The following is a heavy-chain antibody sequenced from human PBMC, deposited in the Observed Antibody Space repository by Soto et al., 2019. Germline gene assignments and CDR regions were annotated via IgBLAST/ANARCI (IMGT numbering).Heavy chain of an antibody. CDR2: INHSGST. V-gene: IGHV4-34*01. J-gene: IGHJ4*02. Sequence: KTSETLSLTCAVYGGSFSGYYWSWIRQPPGKGLEWIGEINHSGSTNYQPSLKSRVTISVDTSKNQLSLKLSSVTAADTAVSYCARARYYDSSGHCLSGFDYWGQGTLVTVSS. CDR3: ARARYYDSSGHCLSGFDY. D-gene: IGHD3-22*01. CDR1: GGSFSGYY.